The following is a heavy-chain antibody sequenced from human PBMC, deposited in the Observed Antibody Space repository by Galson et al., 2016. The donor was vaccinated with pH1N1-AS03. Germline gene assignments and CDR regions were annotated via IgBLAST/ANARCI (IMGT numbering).Heavy chain of an antibody. CDR2: IYSGGIT. V-gene: IGHV3-53*01. D-gene: IGHD3-10*01. J-gene: IGHJ6*02. Sequence: LRLSCAASGFNVNNNYMTWVRQAPGKGLDWVSVIYSGGITYYADSVKGRFFISRDTFTNTLYLQMSSLTAADTAVYFCARSYLGSHHFYYYGLEVWGQGTMVTVSS. CDR1: GFNVNNNY. CDR3: ARSYLGSHHFYYYGLEV.